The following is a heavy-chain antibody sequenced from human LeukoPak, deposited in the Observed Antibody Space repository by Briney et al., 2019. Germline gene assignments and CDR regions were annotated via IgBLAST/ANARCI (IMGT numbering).Heavy chain of an antibody. V-gene: IGHV3-30-3*02. Sequence: GRSLRLSCAASGFTFSSYAMHWVRQAPGKGLEWVAVISYDGSNKYYADSVKGRFTISRDNSKNTLYLQMNSLRAEDTAVYYCAKSYALGYYFDYWGQGTLVAVSS. CDR1: GFTFSSYA. J-gene: IGHJ4*02. CDR2: ISYDGSNK. CDR3: AKSYALGYYFDY.